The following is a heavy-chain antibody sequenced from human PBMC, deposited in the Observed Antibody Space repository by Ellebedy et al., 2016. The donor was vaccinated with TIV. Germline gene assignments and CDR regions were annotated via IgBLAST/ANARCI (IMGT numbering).Heavy chain of an antibody. Sequence: KVSXKASGYIFTNYGITWVRQMPGQGLEWMGIIYPGDSDTRYSPSFQGQVTISADKSTSTAYLQWRSLKASDTAMYYCARRQLDPRSPWFGAFDIWGQGTMVTVSS. J-gene: IGHJ3*02. CDR2: IYPGDSDT. D-gene: IGHD3-10*01. CDR1: GYIFTNYG. V-gene: IGHV5-51*01. CDR3: ARRQLDPRSPWFGAFDI.